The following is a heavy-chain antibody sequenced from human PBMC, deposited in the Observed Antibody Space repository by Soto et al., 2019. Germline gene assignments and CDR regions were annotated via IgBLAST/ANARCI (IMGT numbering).Heavy chain of an antibody. CDR2: ISAYNGNT. CDR3: ARCYCSVGSCYSCWHFDL. Sequence: QVQLVQSGSEVKHPGASVKVSCKASGYTFTNYGMSWVRQAPGQGLEWMGWISAYNGNTNHAQNFQGRVTMTTDTSTNTAYMELRSLRSDDTAVYYCARCYCSVGSCYSCWHFDLWGRGALVTVSS. J-gene: IGHJ2*01. CDR1: GYTFTNYG. V-gene: IGHV1-18*01. D-gene: IGHD2-15*01.